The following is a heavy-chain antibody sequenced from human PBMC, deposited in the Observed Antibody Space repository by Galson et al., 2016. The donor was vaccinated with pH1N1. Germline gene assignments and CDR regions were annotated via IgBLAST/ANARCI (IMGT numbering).Heavy chain of an antibody. D-gene: IGHD2-15*01. Sequence: SVKVSCKASGDTFRDFYIHWVRQAPGQGLEWMGWINIKSGATKYAQKFQVKVTLNTDTSLNTVYMELSRLTSDDTAVYYCATARVVVSATGEYWGQGTLVTVSS. CDR3: ATARVVVSATGEY. CDR2: INIKSGAT. V-gene: IGHV1-2*02. J-gene: IGHJ4*02. CDR1: GDTFRDFY.